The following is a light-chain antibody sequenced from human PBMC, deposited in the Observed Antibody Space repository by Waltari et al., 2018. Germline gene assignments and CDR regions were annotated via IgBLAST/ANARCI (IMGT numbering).Light chain of an antibody. Sequence: EIVLTQSPGTLSLSPGERATLSCRASHSVNTYLAWYQQKPGQAPRLLIYAASTRAAGIPDRCSGSRSGTDFSLTISRLEAEDFAVYYCQHHVRLPATFGQGTKVEIK. J-gene: IGKJ1*01. CDR3: QHHVRLPAT. CDR2: AAS. V-gene: IGKV3-20*01. CDR1: HSVNTY.